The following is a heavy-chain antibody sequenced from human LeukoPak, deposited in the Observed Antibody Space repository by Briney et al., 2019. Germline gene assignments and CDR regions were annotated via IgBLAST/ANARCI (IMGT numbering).Heavy chain of an antibody. V-gene: IGHV4-34*01. CDR3: ARVAYDSSGYYEDY. J-gene: IGHJ4*02. CDR2: IYHSGST. CDR1: GGSFSGYY. D-gene: IGHD3-22*01. Sequence: SETLSLTCAVYGGSFSGYYWSWIRQPPGKGLEWIGEIYHSGSTNYNPSLKSRVTISVDKSKNQFSLKLSSVTAADTAVYYCARVAYDSSGYYEDYWGQGTLVTVSS.